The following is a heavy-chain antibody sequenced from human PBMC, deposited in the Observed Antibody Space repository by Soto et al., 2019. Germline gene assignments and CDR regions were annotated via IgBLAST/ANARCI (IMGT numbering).Heavy chain of an antibody. CDR2: IYYSGST. V-gene: IGHV4-61*01. CDR1: GGSVSSGSYY. Sequence: KTSETPSLTCTVSGGSVSSGSYYWSWIRQPPGKGLEWIGYIYYSGSTNYNPSLKSRVTISVDTSKNQFSLKLSSVTAADTAVYYCARDSPTYYYGSGSYYYYYGMDVWGQGTTVTVSS. CDR3: ARDSPTYYYGSGSYYYYYGMDV. D-gene: IGHD3-10*01. J-gene: IGHJ6*02.